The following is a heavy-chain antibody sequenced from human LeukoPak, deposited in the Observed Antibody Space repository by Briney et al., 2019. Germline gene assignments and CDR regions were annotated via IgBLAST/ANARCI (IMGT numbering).Heavy chain of an antibody. D-gene: IGHD5-18*01. J-gene: IGHJ4*02. V-gene: IGHV3-30*04. CDR2: ISYDGSNK. CDR1: GFTFSSYA. Sequence: PGGSLRLSCAASGFTFSSYAMHWVRQAPGKGLEWVAVISYDGSNKYYADSVKGRFTISRDNSKNTLYLQMNSLRAEDTAVYYCAREGNSYGSVDWGQGTLVTVSA. CDR3: AREGNSYGSVD.